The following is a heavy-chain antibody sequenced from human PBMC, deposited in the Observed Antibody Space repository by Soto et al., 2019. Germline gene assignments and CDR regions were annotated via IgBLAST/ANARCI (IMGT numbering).Heavy chain of an antibody. CDR2: ISYSGSA. J-gene: IGHJ4*02. D-gene: IGHD2-15*01. CDR3: ARSSGGSCYDY. CDR1: GGSISSDSYY. Sequence: SETLSLTCTVSGGSISSDSYYWGWIRQSPEKGLEWIASISYSGSANYNPSLKSRVTISVDTSKNQFSLKLSSVTAADTAVYYCARSSGGSCYDYWGQGTLVTVSS. V-gene: IGHV4-39*07.